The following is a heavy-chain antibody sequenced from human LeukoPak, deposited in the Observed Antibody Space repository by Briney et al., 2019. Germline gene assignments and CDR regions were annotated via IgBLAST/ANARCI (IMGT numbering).Heavy chain of an antibody. Sequence: SETLSLTCSVSGGFLNNQYWTWIRQPPGKELEWIAYIHYRGDISYNPSFTSRASISIDTSKNQLSLKLTSVTDADTAVYYCVRDGARLGGTYGMDVWGQGTTVTVSS. CDR1: GGFLNNQY. V-gene: IGHV4-59*11. CDR2: IHYRGDI. J-gene: IGHJ6*02. CDR3: VRDGARLGGTYGMDV. D-gene: IGHD6-6*01.